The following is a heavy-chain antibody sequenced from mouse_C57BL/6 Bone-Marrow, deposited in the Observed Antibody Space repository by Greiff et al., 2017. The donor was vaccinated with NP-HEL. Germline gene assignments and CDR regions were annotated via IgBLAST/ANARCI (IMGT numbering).Heavy chain of an antibody. V-gene: IGHV2-6*01. CDR3: ASEAPNWDGGFAY. CDR2: IWGVGST. D-gene: IGHD4-1*01. J-gene: IGHJ3*01. Sequence: VKLMESGPGLVAPSQSLSITCTVSGFSLTSYGVDWVRQSPGKGLEWLGVIWGVGSTNYNSALKSRLSISKDNSKSQVFLKMNSLQTDDTAMYYCASEAPNWDGGFAYWGQGTLVTVSA. CDR1: GFSLTSYG.